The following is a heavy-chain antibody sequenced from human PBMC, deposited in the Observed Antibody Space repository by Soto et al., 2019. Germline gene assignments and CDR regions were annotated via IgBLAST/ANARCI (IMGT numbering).Heavy chain of an antibody. CDR1: GFTFSSYW. CDR2: IKQDGSEK. J-gene: IGHJ4*02. V-gene: IGHV3-7*05. D-gene: IGHD6-6*01. Sequence: GGSLRLSCAASGFTFSSYWMSWVRQAPGKGLEWVANIKQDGSEKYYVDSVKGRFTISRDNAKNSLYLQMNSLRAEDTAVYYCARFPSEYSSSSRDYYFDYWGQGTLVTVSS. CDR3: ARFPSEYSSSSRDYYFDY.